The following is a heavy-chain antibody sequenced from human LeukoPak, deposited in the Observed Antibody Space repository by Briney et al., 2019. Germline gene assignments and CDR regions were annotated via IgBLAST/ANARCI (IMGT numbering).Heavy chain of an antibody. CDR3: ARGGYSYGYVYGASTATGLDY. J-gene: IGHJ4*02. V-gene: IGHV1-2*02. CDR2: INPNRGGT. D-gene: IGHD5-18*01. CDR1: GYTFTGYY. Sequence: ASVKVSCKASGYTFTGYYMHWVRQAPGQGLEWMGWINPNRGGTNYAQKFQGRVTMTRDTSISTAYMELSRLRSDDTAVYYCARGGYSYGYVYGASTATGLDYWGQGTLVTVSS.